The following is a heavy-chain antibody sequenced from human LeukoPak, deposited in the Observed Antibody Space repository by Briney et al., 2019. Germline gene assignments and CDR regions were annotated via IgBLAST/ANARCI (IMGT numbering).Heavy chain of an antibody. V-gene: IGHV4-59*08. Sequence: SETLSLTCTVSGGSISSYYWSWIRQPPGKGLEWIGYIIYSGSTKYNPSVESRLTLSVDTSKNQFSLKLSSVTAADTAVYFCARSRSSSSLLDFDYWGQGTLVTVSS. CDR1: GGSISSYY. CDR2: IIYSGST. J-gene: IGHJ4*02. CDR3: ARSRSSSSLLDFDY. D-gene: IGHD6-13*01.